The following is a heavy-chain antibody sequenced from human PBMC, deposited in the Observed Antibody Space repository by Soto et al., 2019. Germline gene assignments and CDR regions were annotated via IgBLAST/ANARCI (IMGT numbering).Heavy chain of an antibody. D-gene: IGHD6-19*01. CDR1: GDSISSSGFY. V-gene: IGHV4-39*01. CDR2: IYYSGST. Sequence: SETLSLTCAVSGDSISSSGFYWGWIRQPPGKGLEWIGSIYYSGSTYYNPSLKSRVTISVDTSKSQFSLKMRSVTAADTAVYYCARRQQWLAGYFDYWGQGTLVTSPQ. CDR3: ARRQQWLAGYFDY. J-gene: IGHJ4*02.